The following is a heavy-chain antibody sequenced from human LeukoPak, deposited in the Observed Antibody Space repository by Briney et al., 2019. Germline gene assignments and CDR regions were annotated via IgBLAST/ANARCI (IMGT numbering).Heavy chain of an antibody. CDR3: ARDPVAGWEAYYFDY. Sequence: ASVKVSCKAFGYTFTSYYMHWVRQAPGQGLEWMGIINPSGGSTSYAQKFQGRVTMTRDMSTGTVYMELSSLRSEDTAVYYCARDPVAGWEAYYFDYWGQGTLVTVSS. CDR1: GYTFTSYY. D-gene: IGHD6-19*01. CDR2: INPSGGST. V-gene: IGHV1-46*01. J-gene: IGHJ4*02.